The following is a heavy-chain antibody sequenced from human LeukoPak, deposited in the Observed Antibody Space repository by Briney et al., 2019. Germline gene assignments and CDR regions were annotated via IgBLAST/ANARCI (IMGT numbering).Heavy chain of an antibody. CDR1: GFTFSSYE. Sequence: GGSLRLSCAASGFTFSSYEMNWVRQAPGQGLEWISYISSSGTIYYADSVKGRFTISRDNAKNSLYSEIYSLRDEDTAVYYCARDQNHYVWGTYRYNPFDYWGQGTLVTVSS. J-gene: IGHJ4*02. D-gene: IGHD3-16*02. CDR2: ISSSGTI. V-gene: IGHV3-48*03. CDR3: ARDQNHYVWGTYRYNPFDY.